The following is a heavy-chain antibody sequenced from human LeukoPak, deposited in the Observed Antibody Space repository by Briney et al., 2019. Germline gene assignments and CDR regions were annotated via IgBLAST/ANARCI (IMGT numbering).Heavy chain of an antibody. D-gene: IGHD2-15*01. V-gene: IGHV4-34*01. Sequence: SETLSLTCAVYGGSFSGYYWSWIRQPPGKGLEWIGEINHSGSTNHNPSLKSRVTISVDTSKNQFSLTLSSVTDADTAVYYCARGHPGLPSARRLFDLNLRAFDYWGQGTLVTVSS. J-gene: IGHJ4*02. CDR1: GGSFSGYY. CDR2: INHSGST. CDR3: ARGHPGLPSARRLFDLNLRAFDY.